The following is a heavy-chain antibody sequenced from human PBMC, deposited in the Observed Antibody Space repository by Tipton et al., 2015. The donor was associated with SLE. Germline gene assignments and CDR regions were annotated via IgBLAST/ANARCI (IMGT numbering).Heavy chain of an antibody. CDR3: AGGPQGYYDSGGYYYY. CDR2: IKQDGTEK. CDR1: GFTFSNYW. Sequence: SLRLSCAVSGFTFSNYWMSWVRQAPGKGLEWVANIKQDGTEKYYADSVKGRFTISRDNAKNSQYLQMNSLRAEDTAVYYCAGGPQGYYDSGGYYYYWGQGTLVTVSS. J-gene: IGHJ4*02. V-gene: IGHV3-7*04. D-gene: IGHD3-22*01.